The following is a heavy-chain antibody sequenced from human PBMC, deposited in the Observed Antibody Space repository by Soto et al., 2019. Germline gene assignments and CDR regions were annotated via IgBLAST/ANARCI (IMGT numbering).Heavy chain of an antibody. D-gene: IGHD2-15*01. J-gene: IGHJ6*02. CDR3: ARTGYCSGGSCYRAWYYYGMDV. V-gene: IGHV1-2*02. CDR2: INPNSGGT. CDR1: GYTFTGYY. Sequence: ASVKVSCKASGYTFTGYYMHWVRQAPGQGLEWMGWINPNSGGTNYAQKFQGRVTMTRDTSISTAYMELSRLRSDDTAMYYCARTGYCSGGSCYRAWYYYGMDVWGQGTTVTVSS.